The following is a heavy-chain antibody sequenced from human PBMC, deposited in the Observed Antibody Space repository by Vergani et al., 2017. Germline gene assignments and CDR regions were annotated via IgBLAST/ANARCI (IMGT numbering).Heavy chain of an antibody. V-gene: IGHV4-39*01. Sequence: QLQLQESGPGLVKPSETLSLTCTVSGGSITSSSYYWGWIRQPPGKGLEWIGNIYHSGGAYYNPSLKGLVTISVATSKNQFSLEVTSVTAADTAIYFCARTESFILRYFHWALWGQGTLVTVSS. J-gene: IGHJ4*02. D-gene: IGHD3-9*01. CDR3: ARTESFILRYFHWAL. CDR1: GGSITSSSYY. CDR2: IYHSGGA.